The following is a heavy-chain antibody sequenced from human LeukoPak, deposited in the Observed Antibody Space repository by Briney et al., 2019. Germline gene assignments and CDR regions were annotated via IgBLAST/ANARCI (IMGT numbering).Heavy chain of an antibody. V-gene: IGHV1-2*06. CDR3: AREDLNTILGAFDI. J-gene: IGHJ3*02. CDR1: GYTFTGYY. Sequence: GASVKVSCKASGYTFTGYYMHWVRQAPGHWLEWMGRINPNSGGTNYAQKFQGRVTMTRDTSISTAYMELSTLRSDDTAVYYCAREDLNTILGAFDIWGQGTMVTVSS. D-gene: IGHD2/OR15-2a*01. CDR2: INPNSGGT.